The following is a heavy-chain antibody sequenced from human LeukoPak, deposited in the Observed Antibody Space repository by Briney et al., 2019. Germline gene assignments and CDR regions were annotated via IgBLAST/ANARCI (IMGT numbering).Heavy chain of an antibody. CDR1: GGSFSGYY. D-gene: IGHD1/OR15-1a*01. CDR3: ASGRGTGTT. V-gene: IGHV4-34*01. J-gene: IGHJ5*02. Sequence: SETLSLTCAVYGGSFSGYYWSWIRQPPGKGLEWIGEINHSGSTNYNPSLKSRVTISVDTPKNQFSLKLSSVTAADTAVYYCASGRGTGTTWGQGTLVTVSS. CDR2: INHSGST.